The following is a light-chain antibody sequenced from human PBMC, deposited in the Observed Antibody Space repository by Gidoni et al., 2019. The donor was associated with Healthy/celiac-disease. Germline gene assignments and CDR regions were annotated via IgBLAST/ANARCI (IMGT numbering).Light chain of an antibody. CDR3: SSYTSSSTLDVV. CDR1: SSDVGGYNY. J-gene: IGLJ2*01. CDR2: EVS. V-gene: IGLV2-14*01. Sequence: QSALTQPASVSGSPGQSITISCTGTSSDVGGYNYVSWYQQHPGKAPKLMIYEVSNRPSGVPDRFSGSKSGNTASLTISGLQAEDEADYYYSSYTSSSTLDVVFGGGTKLTIL.